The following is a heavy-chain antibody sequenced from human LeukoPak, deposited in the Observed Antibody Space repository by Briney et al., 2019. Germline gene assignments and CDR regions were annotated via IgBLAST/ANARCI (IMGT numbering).Heavy chain of an antibody. CDR2: INPNSGGT. D-gene: IGHD3-10*01. J-gene: IGHJ6*02. CDR3: ATLWFGELLSSMDV. CDR1: GCTFTGYY. V-gene: IGHV1-2*02. Sequence: GASVKAPCKASGCTFTGYYMHWVRQAPGQGLEWMGWINPNSGGTNYAQKFQGRVTMTRDTSISTAYMELSRLRSDDTAVYYCATLWFGELLSSMDVWGQGTTVTVSS.